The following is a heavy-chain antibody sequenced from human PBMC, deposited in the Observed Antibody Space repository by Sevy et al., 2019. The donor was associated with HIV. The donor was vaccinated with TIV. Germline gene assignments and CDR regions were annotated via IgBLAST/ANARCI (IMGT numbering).Heavy chain of an antibody. Sequence: GGSLRLSCAASGFSFRRFGMHWVRQAPGKGLEWVAQISDDGSDKKYGDSMKGRITISRDNSRDTVYLQMNSLRAEDTGVYYCLNSWGRFVGSSWINYYYGMDVWGQGTMVTVSS. CDR3: LNSWGRFVGSSWINYYYGMDV. J-gene: IGHJ6*02. D-gene: IGHD6-13*01. CDR2: ISDDGSDK. CDR1: GFSFRRFG. V-gene: IGHV3-30*18.